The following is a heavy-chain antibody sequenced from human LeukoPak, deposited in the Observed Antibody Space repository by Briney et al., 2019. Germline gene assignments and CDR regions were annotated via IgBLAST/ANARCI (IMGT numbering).Heavy chain of an antibody. J-gene: IGHJ4*02. V-gene: IGHV3-21*01. CDR1: GFTFSSYS. Sequence: GGSLRLSCAASGFTFSSYSMNWVRQAPGKGLEWVSSISSSSNYIHYADSVKGRFTISRDNAKNSLYLQMNSLRAEDTAVYYCARDPRAAAGTSTFFDYWGQGTLVTVSS. CDR2: ISSSSNYI. CDR3: ARDPRAAAGTSTFFDY. D-gene: IGHD6-13*01.